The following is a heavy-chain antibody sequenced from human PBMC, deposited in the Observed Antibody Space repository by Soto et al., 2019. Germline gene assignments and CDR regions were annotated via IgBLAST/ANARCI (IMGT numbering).Heavy chain of an antibody. D-gene: IGHD2-2*01. V-gene: IGHV3-30*18. CDR1: GFTISTYG. J-gene: IGHJ5*02. Sequence: GGSLRLSCAASGFTISTYGIHWVRQAPGKGLEWVAVISSDGSNKYYVDSVKGRFTISRDDSKNTVYLHMNSLRPEDTAVYYCTKQCLPHHDWYAPWGQGTLVTVSS. CDR2: ISSDGSNK. CDR3: TKQCLPHHDWYAP.